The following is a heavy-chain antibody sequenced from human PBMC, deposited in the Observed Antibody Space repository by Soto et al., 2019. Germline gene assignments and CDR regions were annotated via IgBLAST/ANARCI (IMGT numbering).Heavy chain of an antibody. CDR2: INHSGST. J-gene: IGHJ4*02. Sequence: PSETLSLTCAVYGGSFSGYYWSWIRQPPGKGLEWIGEINHSGSTNYNPSLKSRVTISVDTSKNQFSLKLSSVTAADTAVYYCATIVGANAYWGQGTLVTVSS. D-gene: IGHD1-26*01. CDR3: ATIVGANAY. V-gene: IGHV4-34*01. CDR1: GGSFSGYY.